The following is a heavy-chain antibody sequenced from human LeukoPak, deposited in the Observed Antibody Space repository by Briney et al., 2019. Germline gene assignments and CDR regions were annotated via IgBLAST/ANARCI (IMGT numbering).Heavy chain of an antibody. CDR3: ATHRVANWN. D-gene: IGHD1-20*01. V-gene: IGHV3-7*01. CDR2: VKEDGSEK. J-gene: IGHJ4*02. Sequence: GGSLRLSCAASGITFNKLWMTWVRQAPGKALEWVASVKEDGSEKYHVDSVKGRFTISRDNAKNSLFPEMNSLRAEDTAVYYCATHRVANWNWGQGTLVTVSS. CDR1: GITFNKLW.